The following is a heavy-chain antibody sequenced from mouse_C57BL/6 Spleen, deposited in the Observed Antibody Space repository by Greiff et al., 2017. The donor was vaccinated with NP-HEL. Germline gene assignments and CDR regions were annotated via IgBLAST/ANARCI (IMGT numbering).Heavy chain of an antibody. Sequence: DVHLVESGGGLVKPGGSLKLSCAASGFTFSSYAMSWVRQTPEKRLEWVATISDGGSYTYYPDNVKGRFTISRDNAKNNLYLQMSHLKSEATAMYYCARDRYLGYFDYWGQGTTLTVSS. CDR1: GFTFSSYA. CDR2: ISDGGSYT. CDR3: ARDRYLGYFDY. D-gene: IGHD2-14*01. V-gene: IGHV5-4*01. J-gene: IGHJ2*01.